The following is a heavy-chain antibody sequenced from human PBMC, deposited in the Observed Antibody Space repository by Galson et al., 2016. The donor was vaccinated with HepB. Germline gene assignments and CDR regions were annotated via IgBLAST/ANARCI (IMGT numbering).Heavy chain of an antibody. CDR1: GFTFSSYA. Sequence: SLRLSCAASGFTFSSYAMSWVRQAPGKGLEWVSAISGSGGSTYYADSVKGRFTISRDNSKNTLYLQMNSLRAEDTAVYYCAKERRPRIAVDGKTGVADYWGQGTLVTVSS. J-gene: IGHJ4*02. CDR2: ISGSGGST. D-gene: IGHD6-19*01. V-gene: IGHV3-23*01. CDR3: AKERRPRIAVDGKTGVADY.